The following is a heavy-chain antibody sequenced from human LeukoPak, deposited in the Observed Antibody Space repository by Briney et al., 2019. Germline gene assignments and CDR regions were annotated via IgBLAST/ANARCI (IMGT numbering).Heavy chain of an antibody. J-gene: IGHJ4*02. V-gene: IGHV3-33*01. D-gene: IGHD1-26*01. CDR2: IWYDGSNK. CDR1: GFTFSSYG. CDR3: ARDHSPLGATDYFDY. Sequence: HPGGSLRLSCAASGFTFSSYGMHWVRQAPGKGLEWVAVIWYDGSNKYYADSVKGRFTISRDNSKNTLYLQMNSLRAEDTAVYYCARDHSPLGATDYFDYWGQGTLVTVSS.